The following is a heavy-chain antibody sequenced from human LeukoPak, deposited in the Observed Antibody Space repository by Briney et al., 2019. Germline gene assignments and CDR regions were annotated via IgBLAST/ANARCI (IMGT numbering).Heavy chain of an antibody. CDR3: ARQYISGQWYFDY. CDR2: ISSSGSTK. J-gene: IGHJ4*02. D-gene: IGHD5-18*01. CDR1: GSTFSDYY. Sequence: GGSLRLSCAASGSTFSDYYMSWIRQAPGKGLEWVSYISSSGSTKYYADSVKGRFTISRDNSKNTLYLQMNSLIPEDTAVYYCARQYISGQWYFDYWGQGTLVTVSS. V-gene: IGHV3-11*04.